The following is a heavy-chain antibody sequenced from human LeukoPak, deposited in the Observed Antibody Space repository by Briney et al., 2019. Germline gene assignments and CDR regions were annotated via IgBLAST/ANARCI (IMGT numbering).Heavy chain of an antibody. Sequence: SETLSLTCTVSGGSISSHYWSWIRQPPGKGLEWIGYIYYSGSTNYNPSLKSRATISVDTSKNQFSLKLSSVTAADTAVYYCARGKATGEFDYWGQGTLVTVSS. D-gene: IGHD1-14*01. CDR3: ARGKATGEFDY. V-gene: IGHV4-59*11. CDR2: IYYSGST. J-gene: IGHJ4*02. CDR1: GGSISSHY.